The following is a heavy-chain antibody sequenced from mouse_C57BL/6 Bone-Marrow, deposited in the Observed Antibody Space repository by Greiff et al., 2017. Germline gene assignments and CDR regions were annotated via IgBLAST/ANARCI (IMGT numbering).Heavy chain of an antibody. J-gene: IGHJ2*01. CDR1: GYTFTSYW. D-gene: IGHD1-1*01. V-gene: IGHV1-64*01. Sequence: QVQLQQPGAELVKPGASVKLSCKASGYTFTSYWMHWVKQRPGQGLEWIGMIHPNSGSTNYNEKFKSKATLTVDKSSSTAYMQLSSLTSEDSAVXYCARSYYFGSSPSYFDYWGQGTTLTVSS. CDR2: IHPNSGST. CDR3: ARSYYFGSSPSYFDY.